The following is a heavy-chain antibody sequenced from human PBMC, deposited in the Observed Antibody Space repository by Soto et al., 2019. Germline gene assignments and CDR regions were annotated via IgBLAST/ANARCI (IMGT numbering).Heavy chain of an antibody. CDR2: IIPIFGKA. Sequence: APVKVACKASGGPLSSYAISWVRQAPGHGLEWMGRIIPIFGKANYAQKFQGRVTITADESTSTAYMELSSLRSEDTAVYDCAGRKQWLVRKLATAIGPTYYYGMDVWGQGTTVTVSS. V-gene: IGHV1-69*13. D-gene: IGHD6-19*01. CDR3: AGRKQWLVRKLATAIGPTYYYGMDV. J-gene: IGHJ6*02. CDR1: GGPLSSYA.